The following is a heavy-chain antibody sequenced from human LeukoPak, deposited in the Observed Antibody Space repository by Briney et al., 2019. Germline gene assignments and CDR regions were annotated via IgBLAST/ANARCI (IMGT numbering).Heavy chain of an antibody. J-gene: IGHJ4*02. V-gene: IGHV6-1*01. CDR3: AREPYSKSSLFDS. D-gene: IGHD6-6*01. Sequence: SQTLSPSCAISGDSVSSNTAAWNWIRQSPSRGLEWLGRTYYRSKWFNNFAVSVKSRITVNPDTSKNQFSLQLNSVTPEDTAVYYCAREPYSKSSLFDSWGQGTLVTVSS. CDR2: TYYRSKWFN. CDR1: GDSVSSNTAA.